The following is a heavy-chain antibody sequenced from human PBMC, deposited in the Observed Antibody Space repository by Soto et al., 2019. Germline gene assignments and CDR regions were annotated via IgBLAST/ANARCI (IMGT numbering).Heavy chain of an antibody. CDR3: ARDIVATISHYYYGMDV. Sequence: ASVKVSGKASGYTFTSYAMHWVRQAPGQRLEWMGWINAGNGNTKYSQKFQGRVTITRDTSASTAYMELSSLRSEDTAVYYCARDIVATISHYYYGMDVWGKGTTVTVSS. CDR2: INAGNGNT. V-gene: IGHV1-3*01. D-gene: IGHD5-12*01. CDR1: GYTFTSYA. J-gene: IGHJ6*04.